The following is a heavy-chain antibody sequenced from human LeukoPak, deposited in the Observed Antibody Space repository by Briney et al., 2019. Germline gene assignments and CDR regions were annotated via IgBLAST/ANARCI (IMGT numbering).Heavy chain of an antibody. D-gene: IGHD1-26*01. J-gene: IGHJ4*02. CDR3: TKGLVGALAFEN. CDR2: IYADGGR. V-gene: IGHV3-53*01. Sequence: QTGGSLRLSCAASGFSVSNNYMNWVRQAPGKGLEWVSVIYADGGRYYADSVKGRFTISRDNSDNTLSLQMNSLRVEDTAVYYCTKGLVGALAFENWGQGTLVTVS. CDR1: GFSVSNNY.